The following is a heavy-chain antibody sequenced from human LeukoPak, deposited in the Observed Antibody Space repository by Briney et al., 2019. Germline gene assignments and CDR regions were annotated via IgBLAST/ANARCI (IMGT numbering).Heavy chain of an antibody. V-gene: IGHV3-23*01. Sequence: GGSLRLSCAASGFTFSSYAMSWVRQAPGKGLEWVSAISGSGGSTYYADAVKGRFTISRDNSKNTLYLQMNSLRAEDTAVYYCAKVGSSSWYFDYWGQGTLVTVSS. J-gene: IGHJ4*02. CDR1: GFTFSSYA. CDR2: ISGSGGST. D-gene: IGHD6-13*01. CDR3: AKVGSSSWYFDY.